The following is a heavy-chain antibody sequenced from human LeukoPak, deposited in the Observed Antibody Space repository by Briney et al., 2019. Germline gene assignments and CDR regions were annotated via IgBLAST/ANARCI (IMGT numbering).Heavy chain of an antibody. D-gene: IGHD6-6*01. CDR1: GGTFSSYA. CDR2: IIPIFGTA. V-gene: IGHV1-69*05. Sequence: ASVKVSCKASGGTFSSYAISWVRQAPGQGLEWMGGIIPIFGTANYAQKLQGRVTMTTDTSTSTAYMELRSLRSDDTAVYYCARAPLYGSCEYWGQGTLVTVSS. CDR3: ARAPLYGSCEY. J-gene: IGHJ4*02.